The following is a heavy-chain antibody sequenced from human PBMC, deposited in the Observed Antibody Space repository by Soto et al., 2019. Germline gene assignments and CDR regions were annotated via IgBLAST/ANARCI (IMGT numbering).Heavy chain of an antibody. CDR2: IYHSGST. D-gene: IGHD4-17*01. V-gene: IGHV4-38-2*02. Sequence: SETLSLTCTVSGYSITSGYYWGWIRQPPGKGLEWIGSIYHSGSTYYNPSLKSRVTISVDTSNNQFSLKLSSVTAADTAVYYCARDRYGGNSHFDIWGQGTMVTVSS. CDR3: ARDRYGGNSHFDI. CDR1: GYSITSGYY. J-gene: IGHJ3*02.